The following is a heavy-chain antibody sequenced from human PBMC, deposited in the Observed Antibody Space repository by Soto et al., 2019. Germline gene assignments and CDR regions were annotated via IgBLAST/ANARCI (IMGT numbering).Heavy chain of an antibody. CDR3: ARDSLALFDS. Sequence: SETLSLTCTVSGGSISSYYWSWIRQPPGKGLEWIGYIYSSGSTLYNPSLKSRVIISVDTSMNQFSLKLSSVTAADTAVYHCARDSLALFDSWGQGTLVTVSS. J-gene: IGHJ4*02. V-gene: IGHV4-59*01. CDR2: IYSSGST. CDR1: GGSISSYY. D-gene: IGHD5-12*01.